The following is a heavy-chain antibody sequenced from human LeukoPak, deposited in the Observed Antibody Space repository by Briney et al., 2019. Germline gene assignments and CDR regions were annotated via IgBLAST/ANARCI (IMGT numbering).Heavy chain of an antibody. CDR1: GFTFSSYA. V-gene: IGHV3-30*04. J-gene: IGHJ4*02. D-gene: IGHD6-13*01. CDR3: AKDLEQQLVSGPIDY. CDR2: ISYDGSNK. Sequence: GGSLRLSCAASGFTFSSYAMHWVRQAPGKGLEWVAVISYDGSNKYYADSVKGRFTISRDNSKNTLYLQMNRLRAEDTAVYYCAKDLEQQLVSGPIDYWGQGTLVTVSS.